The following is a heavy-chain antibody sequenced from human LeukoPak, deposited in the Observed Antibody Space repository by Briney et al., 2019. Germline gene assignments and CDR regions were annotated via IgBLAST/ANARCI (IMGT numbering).Heavy chain of an antibody. V-gene: IGHV4-4*02. CDR1: GGSISSSNW. D-gene: IGHD6-19*01. Sequence: SETLSLTCAVSGGSISSSNWWSGVRQPPGKGLEGIGEIYHSGSTNYNPSLKRRVTISVDKSKDQFSLKLSSVTAADTAVYYCASRGSSCYYYYYYMDVWGKGTTVTVSS. J-gene: IGHJ6*03. CDR3: ASRGSSCYYYYYYMDV. CDR2: IYHSGST.